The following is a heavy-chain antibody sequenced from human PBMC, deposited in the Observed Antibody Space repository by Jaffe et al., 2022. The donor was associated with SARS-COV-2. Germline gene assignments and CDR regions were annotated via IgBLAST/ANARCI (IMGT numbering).Heavy chain of an antibody. CDR1: GFTFSSYS. D-gene: IGHD3-9*01. V-gene: IGHV3-21*01. CDR3: ARAPRLRYFDWLLAPVFDY. Sequence: EVQLVESGGGLVKPGGSLRLSCAASGFTFSSYSMNWVRQAPGKGLEWVSSISSSSSYIYYADSVKGRFTISRDNAKNSLYLQMNSLRAEDTAVYYCARAPRLRYFDWLLAPVFDYWGQGTLVTVSS. J-gene: IGHJ4*02. CDR2: ISSSSSYI.